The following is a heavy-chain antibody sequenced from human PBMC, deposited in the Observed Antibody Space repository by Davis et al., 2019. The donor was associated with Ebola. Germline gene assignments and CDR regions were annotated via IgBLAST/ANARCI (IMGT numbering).Heavy chain of an antibody. CDR2: IYYSGST. CDR1: GGSISSSSYY. Sequence: SETLSLTCTVSGGSISSSSYYWSWIRQPPGKGLEWIGYIYYSGSTYYNPSLKSRVTISVDTSKNQFSLKLSSVTAADTAVYYCASYSSSWPGNWFDPWGQGTLVTVSS. V-gene: IGHV4-30-4*01. J-gene: IGHJ5*02. D-gene: IGHD6-13*01. CDR3: ASYSSSWPGNWFDP.